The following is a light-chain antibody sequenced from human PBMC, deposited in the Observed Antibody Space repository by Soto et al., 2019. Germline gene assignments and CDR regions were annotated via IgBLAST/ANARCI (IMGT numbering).Light chain of an antibody. CDR3: QQYGGSPWT. CDR2: GAS. CDR1: QSVRSNY. Sequence: VLTQSPGTLSLSPGERATLSCRASQSVRSNYLAWYQKRPGQAPRLLIYGASSRATGIPDRFSGSGSGTDFTLTISRLEPEDFAVYYGQQYGGSPWTCGLGTKVEIK. V-gene: IGKV3-20*01. J-gene: IGKJ1*01.